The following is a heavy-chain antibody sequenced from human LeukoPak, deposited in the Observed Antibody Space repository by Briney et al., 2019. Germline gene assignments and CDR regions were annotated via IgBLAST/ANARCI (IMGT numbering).Heavy chain of an antibody. D-gene: IGHD1-14*01. CDR3: ARGKLGASPPEPFDY. CDR2: IRYDGSNK. V-gene: IGHV3-30*02. J-gene: IGHJ4*02. Sequence: PGGSLRLSCAASGFTFSSYGMHWVRQAPGKGLEWVAFIRYDGSNKYYADSVKGRFTISRDNAKNSLYLQMNSLRAEDTAVFYCARGKLGASPPEPFDYWGQGTLVTVSS. CDR1: GFTFSSYG.